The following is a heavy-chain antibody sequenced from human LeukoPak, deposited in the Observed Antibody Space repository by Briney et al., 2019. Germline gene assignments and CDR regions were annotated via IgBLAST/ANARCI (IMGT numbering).Heavy chain of an antibody. CDR1: GYSFPTYW. CDR2: IYPADSDT. CDR3: ARHRLDCSGGSCYSSAFDI. V-gene: IGHV5-51*01. Sequence: GESLKISCKGSGYSFPTYWIGWVRQMPGKGLEWMGIIYPADSDTRYSPSLQGQVTISADKSISTAYLQWSSLKVSDTAIYYCARHRLDCSGGSCYSSAFDIWGQGTMVTVSS. J-gene: IGHJ3*02. D-gene: IGHD2-15*01.